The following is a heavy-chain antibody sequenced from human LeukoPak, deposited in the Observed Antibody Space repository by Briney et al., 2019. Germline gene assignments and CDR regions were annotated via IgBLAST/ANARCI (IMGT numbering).Heavy chain of an antibody. CDR2: INADSGDT. Sequence: ASVKVSCEVSEYTFNGYYIHWVRQAPGKGLESMGWINADSGDTKCAQRLRGRVTMTRDTSINTAYMELSSLTSDDTAVYYCARENSGSGTFDYWGQGTLVTVSS. V-gene: IGHV1-2*02. D-gene: IGHD3-10*01. CDR1: EYTFNGYY. CDR3: ARENSGSGTFDY. J-gene: IGHJ4*02.